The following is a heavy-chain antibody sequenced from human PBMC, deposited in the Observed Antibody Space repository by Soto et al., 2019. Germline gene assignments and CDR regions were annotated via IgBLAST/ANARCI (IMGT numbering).Heavy chain of an antibody. J-gene: IGHJ4*02. V-gene: IGHV1-3*01. CDR1: GYTFTSYA. Sequence: QVQLVQSGAEVKKPGASVKVSCKASGYTFTSYAMHWVRQAPGQRLEWMGWINAGNGNTKYSQKFQGRVTITRDTSASTAYMELGSLRSEDTAVYYCARAKLRYFDWLPIVYWGQGTLVTVSS. D-gene: IGHD3-9*01. CDR2: INAGNGNT. CDR3: ARAKLRYFDWLPIVY.